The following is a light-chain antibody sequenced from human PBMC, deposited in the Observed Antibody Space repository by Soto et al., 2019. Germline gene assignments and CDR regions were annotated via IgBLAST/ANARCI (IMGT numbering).Light chain of an antibody. J-gene: IGKJ1*01. Sequence: DIAMTQTPLSSPVTLGQAASISCRSSQSLVHSDGNTYLSWFHQRPGQPPRLLIYKVSDRFSGVPERFSGSGAGTDFTPTISRVEAEDVGLYYCMQATQSTWTFGQGTKVEIK. CDR1: QSLVHSDGNTY. V-gene: IGKV2-24*01. CDR3: MQATQSTWT. CDR2: KVS.